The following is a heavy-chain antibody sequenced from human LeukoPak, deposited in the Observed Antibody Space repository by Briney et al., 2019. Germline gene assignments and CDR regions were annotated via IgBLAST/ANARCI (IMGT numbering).Heavy chain of an antibody. CDR2: FDPEDGET. J-gene: IGHJ4*02. Sequence: ASVKVSCKVSGYTLTELSMHWVRQAPGKGLEWMGGFDPEDGETIYAQKFQGRVTMTEDTSTDTAYMELSSLRSEDTAVYYCATVRRSGYDLGDQFDYWGQGTLVTVSS. D-gene: IGHD5-12*01. V-gene: IGHV1-24*01. CDR1: GYTLTELS. CDR3: ATVRRSGYDLGDQFDY.